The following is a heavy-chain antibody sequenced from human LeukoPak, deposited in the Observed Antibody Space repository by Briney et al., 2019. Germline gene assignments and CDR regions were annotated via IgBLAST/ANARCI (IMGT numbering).Heavy chain of an antibody. CDR3: ARGPGFVMITSPFDY. V-gene: IGHV4-34*01. CDR1: GGSSSGYY. CDR2: INHSGST. D-gene: IGHD3-16*01. Sequence: PSETLSLTCAVYGGSSSGYYWSWIRQPPGKGLEWIGEINHSGSTNYNPSLKSRVTISVDTSKNQFSLKLSSVTAADTAVYYCARGPGFVMITSPFDYWGQGTLVTASS. J-gene: IGHJ4*02.